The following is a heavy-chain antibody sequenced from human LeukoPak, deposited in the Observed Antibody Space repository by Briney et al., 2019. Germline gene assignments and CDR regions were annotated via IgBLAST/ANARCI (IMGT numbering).Heavy chain of an antibody. CDR3: AKGRNWNRNAFDI. J-gene: IGHJ3*02. V-gene: IGHV3-23*01. CDR2: ISGSGGST. D-gene: IGHD1-1*01. Sequence: GGSLRLSCAGSGFTFSSSAMTWVRQAPGKGLEWVSAISGSGGSTYYADSVKGRFTISRDNSKNTLFLQMNSLRAEDMAVYYCAKGRNWNRNAFDIWGPGTMLTVSS. CDR1: GFTFSSSA.